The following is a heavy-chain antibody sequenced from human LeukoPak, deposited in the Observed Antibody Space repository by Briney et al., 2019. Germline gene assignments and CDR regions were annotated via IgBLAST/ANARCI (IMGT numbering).Heavy chain of an antibody. Sequence: SETLSLTCAVYGGSFSGYYWSWIRQPPGKGLVWIGEINHSGSTNYNPSLKSRVTISVDTSKNQFSLKLSSVTAADTAVYYCARGGGMRYYYGSGSPYKTWGQGTLVTVSS. J-gene: IGHJ5*02. CDR1: GGSFSGYY. CDR3: ARGGGMRYYYGSGSPYKT. D-gene: IGHD3-10*01. CDR2: INHSGST. V-gene: IGHV4-34*01.